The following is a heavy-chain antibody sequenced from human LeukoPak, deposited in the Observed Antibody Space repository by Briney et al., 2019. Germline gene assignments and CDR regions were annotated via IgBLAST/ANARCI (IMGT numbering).Heavy chain of an antibody. CDR3: ARVSAYCGGDCRYNWFGP. CDR2: INSDGSST. CDR1: GFTFSSYW. Sequence: PGGSLRLSCAASGFTFSSYWMHWVRQAPGKGLVWVSRINSDGSSTSYADSVKGRFTISRDNAKNTLYLQMNSLRAEDTAVYYCARVSAYCGGDCRYNWFGPWGQGTLVTVSS. D-gene: IGHD2-21*02. V-gene: IGHV3-74*01. J-gene: IGHJ5*02.